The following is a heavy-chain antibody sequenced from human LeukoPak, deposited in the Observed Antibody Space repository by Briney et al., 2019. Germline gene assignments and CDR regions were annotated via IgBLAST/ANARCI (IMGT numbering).Heavy chain of an antibody. CDR2: INHSGST. CDR1: GGSLSGYY. D-gene: IGHD2-2*01. CDR3: ARFVRHCSSTSCYYYYGMDV. J-gene: IGHJ6*04. V-gene: IGHV4-34*01. Sequence: PSETLSVTCAVYGGSLSGYYWSWIRQPPGKGLECIGEINHSGSTNYNPSLKSRVTISVDTSKNQFSLKLSSVTAADTAVYYCARFVRHCSSTSCYYYYGMDVWGKGTTVTVSS.